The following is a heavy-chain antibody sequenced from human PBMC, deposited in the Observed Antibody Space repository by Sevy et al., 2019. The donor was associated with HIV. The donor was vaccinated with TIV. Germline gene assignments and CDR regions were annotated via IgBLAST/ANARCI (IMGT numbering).Heavy chain of an antibody. D-gene: IGHD2-15*01. V-gene: IGHV3-15*01. J-gene: IGHJ4*02. CDR3: STEGLYCSGGSCSSEGFDF. Sequence: GGSLRLSCAAFGFPFSNAWMNWVRQAPGKGLEWVGRIKSKTDGGTTDYAAPLKGRFTISRDDSKNTLYLQMNSLKSEDTAVYYCSTEGLYCSGGSCSSEGFDFWCQGTLVTVSS. CDR1: GFPFSNAW. CDR2: IKSKTDGGTT.